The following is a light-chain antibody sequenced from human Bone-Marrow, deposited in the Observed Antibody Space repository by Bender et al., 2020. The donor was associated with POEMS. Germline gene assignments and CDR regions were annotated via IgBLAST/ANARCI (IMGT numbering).Light chain of an antibody. CDR2: NNS. CDR3: ATWDDTLNGWV. CDR1: SSKFGSYP. V-gene: IGLV1-44*01. J-gene: IGLJ3*02. Sequence: QSVLTQPPSASGTPGQSVTISCSGSSSKFGSYPVNWYQQLPGAAPKLVIFNNSQRPSGVPDRFSGSNSGTSASLAISVRLSDDEADFYCATWDDTLNGWVFGGGTKLTVL.